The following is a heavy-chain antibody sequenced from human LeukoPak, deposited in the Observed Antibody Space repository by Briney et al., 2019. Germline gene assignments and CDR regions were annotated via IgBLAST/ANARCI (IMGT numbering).Heavy chain of an antibody. Sequence: GGSLRLSCAASGFTFSSYSMNWVRQAPGKGLEWVSSISSSSSYIYYADSVKGRFTISRDNSKNTLYLQMNSLRAEDTAVYYCATDDYGDYGLDYWGQGTLVTVSS. CDR3: ATDDYGDYGLDY. CDR2: ISSSSSYI. J-gene: IGHJ4*02. CDR1: GFTFSSYS. D-gene: IGHD4-17*01. V-gene: IGHV3-21*01.